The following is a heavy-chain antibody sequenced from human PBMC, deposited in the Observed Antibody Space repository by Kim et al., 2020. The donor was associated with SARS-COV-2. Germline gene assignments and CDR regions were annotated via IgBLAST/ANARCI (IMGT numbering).Heavy chain of an antibody. J-gene: IGHJ3*02. CDR2: IYYSGST. Sequence: SETLSLTCTVSGGSISSSSYYWGWIRQPPGKGLEWIGSIYYSGSTYYNPSLKSRVTISVDTSKNQFSLKLSSVTAADTAVYYCARRNYMVRGVNDAFDIWGQGTMVTVSS. V-gene: IGHV4-39*01. CDR1: GGSISSSSYY. D-gene: IGHD3-10*01. CDR3: ARRNYMVRGVNDAFDI.